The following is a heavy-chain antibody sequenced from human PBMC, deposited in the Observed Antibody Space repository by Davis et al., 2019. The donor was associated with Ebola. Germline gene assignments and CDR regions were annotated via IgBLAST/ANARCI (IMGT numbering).Heavy chain of an antibody. V-gene: IGHV1-3*01. CDR1: GYTFTSYA. Sequence: AASVKVSCKASGYTFTSYAMHWVRQAPGQRLEWMGWINAGNGNTKYSQKFQGRVTITRDTSASTAYMELSSLRSEDTAVYYCARSGIAAAAYYFDYWGQGTLVTVSS. J-gene: IGHJ4*02. D-gene: IGHD6-13*01. CDR3: ARSGIAAAAYYFDY. CDR2: INAGNGNT.